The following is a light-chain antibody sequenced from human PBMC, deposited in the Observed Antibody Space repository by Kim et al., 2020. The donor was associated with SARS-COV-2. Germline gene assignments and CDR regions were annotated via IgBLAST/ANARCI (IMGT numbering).Light chain of an antibody. J-gene: IGKJ1*01. V-gene: IGKV3-20*01. Sequence: EDVLTQSPGTLSLSVGERATLSCRASQSVSSTYLAWYQQKPGQAPRLVIYGASNRATGIPDRFSGSGSGTDFTLSISRLEPEDFAVYYCQQYGRSSWTFGQGTKVDI. CDR2: GAS. CDR1: QSVSSTY. CDR3: QQYGRSSWT.